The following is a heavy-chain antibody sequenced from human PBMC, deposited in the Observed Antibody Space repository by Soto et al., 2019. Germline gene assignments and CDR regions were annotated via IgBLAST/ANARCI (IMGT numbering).Heavy chain of an antibody. CDR2: ISADNGDT. D-gene: IGHD3-22*01. V-gene: IGHV1-18*01. J-gene: IGHJ4*02. CDR3: ARDRSYYYESSGYPSDY. CDR1: GYTFDIYG. Sequence: QVQLVQSGGEVRKPGASVKVSCKASGYTFDIYGISWVRQVPGQGPEWMGWISADNGDTKYAQKFQDRVIMTTDTSTSTAYMELRSLRSDDTAVYFCARDRSYYYESSGYPSDYWGQGTLVSVSS.